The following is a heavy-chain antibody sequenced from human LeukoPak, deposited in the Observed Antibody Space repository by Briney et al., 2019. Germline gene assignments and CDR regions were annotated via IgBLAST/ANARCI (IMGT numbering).Heavy chain of an antibody. J-gene: IGHJ6*03. CDR1: GGSFSGYY. V-gene: IGHV4-34*01. CDR2: INHSKTT. D-gene: IGHD3/OR15-3a*01. Sequence: SETLSLTCGVYGGSFSGYYWSWIRQTPGTGLEWIGEINHSKTTNYNPSLKSRVTMSVDTSKNQFSLNLSSVTAADTAVYYCARWGMDWHVVHYYNLDVWGAGTTVTVSS. CDR3: ARWGMDWHVVHYYNLDV.